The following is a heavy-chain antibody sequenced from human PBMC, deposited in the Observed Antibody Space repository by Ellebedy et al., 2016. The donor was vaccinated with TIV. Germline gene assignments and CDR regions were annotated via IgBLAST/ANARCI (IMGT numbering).Heavy chain of an antibody. CDR1: GCTVSSTY. J-gene: IGHJ4*02. D-gene: IGHD4-11*01. CDR2: IYGGGST. Sequence: GESLKISCAASGCTVSSTYMSWVRQAPGKGLEWASAIYGGGSTYYADSVKGRFTISRDNSKNALYLQMHSLRAENTAVYFCVRGADDFSNYLFYWGQGTLVTVSS. CDR3: VRGADDFSNYLFY. V-gene: IGHV3-53*01.